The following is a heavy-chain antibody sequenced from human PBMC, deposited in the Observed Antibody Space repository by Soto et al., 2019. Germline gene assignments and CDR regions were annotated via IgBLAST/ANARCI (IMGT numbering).Heavy chain of an antibody. V-gene: IGHV5-51*01. CDR3: ARRGVGDMLAGGAEY. CDR2: IYPGDSDT. CDR1: GYSITSYW. J-gene: IGHJ4*02. D-gene: IGHD3-9*01. Sequence: GEPLKISCKGSGYSITSYWISWVRHMPGKGPECKRIIYPGDSDTRYSQSFQGHDTNSPDNPNSTAAQRARNLKAADTALYHSARRGVGDMLAGGAEYWSQGTLVT.